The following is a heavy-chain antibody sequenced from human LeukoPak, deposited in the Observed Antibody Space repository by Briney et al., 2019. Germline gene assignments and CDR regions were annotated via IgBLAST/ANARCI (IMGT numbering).Heavy chain of an antibody. CDR2: ISAYNGNT. CDR1: GYTFTSYD. CDR3: ARVGYYDSSGYSIDY. D-gene: IGHD3-22*01. Sequence: ASVKVSCKASGYTFTSYDINWARQAPGQGLEWMGWISAYNGNTNYAQKLQGRVTMTTDTSTSTAYMELRSLRSDDTAVYYCARVGYYDSSGYSIDYWGQGTLVTVSS. J-gene: IGHJ4*02. V-gene: IGHV1-18*01.